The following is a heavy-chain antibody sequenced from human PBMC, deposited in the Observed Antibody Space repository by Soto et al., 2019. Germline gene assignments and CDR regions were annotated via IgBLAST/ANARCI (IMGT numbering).Heavy chain of an antibody. D-gene: IGHD2-21*02. CDR1: RYAFTDYY. J-gene: IGHJ4*02. CDR3: ARPAYCRGDCYYYFDN. Sequence: RASVKVSCKTSRYAFTDYYMHWLRQAPGQGLEWLGWINANSGGSVYAQQFQGRVTMTRDTSISTAYMELSGLTSDDTAVYYCARPAYCRGDCYYYFDNWGQGTLVTVYS. CDR2: INANSGGS. V-gene: IGHV1-2*02.